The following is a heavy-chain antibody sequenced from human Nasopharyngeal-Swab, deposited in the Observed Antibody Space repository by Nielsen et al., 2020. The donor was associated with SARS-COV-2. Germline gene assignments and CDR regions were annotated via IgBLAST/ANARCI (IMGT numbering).Heavy chain of an antibody. V-gene: IGHV3-30*04. CDR1: GFTFSISA. D-gene: IGHD2-2*01. Sequence: GESLKISCAASGFTFSISAIHWVRQAPGKGLEWVAVISFDGTNKYYADFVKSRFTISRDNSKNTVFLQMSSLRPDDTALYSCARIPYATGSYWGPGTLVTVSS. J-gene: IGHJ4*02. CDR3: ARIPYATGSY. CDR2: ISFDGTNK.